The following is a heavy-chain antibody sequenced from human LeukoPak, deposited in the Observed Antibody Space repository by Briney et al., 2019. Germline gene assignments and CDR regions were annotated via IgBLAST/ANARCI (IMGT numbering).Heavy chain of an antibody. Sequence: GASVKVSCKASGGTFSSYAISLVRQAPGQGLEWMGRIIPILGIANYAQKFQGRVTITADKSTSTAYMELSSLRSEDTAVYYCARVAYYYDSSGYYPFDYWGQGTLVTVSS. CDR1: GGTFSSYA. V-gene: IGHV1-69*04. CDR3: ARVAYYYDSSGYYPFDY. CDR2: IIPILGIA. J-gene: IGHJ4*02. D-gene: IGHD3-22*01.